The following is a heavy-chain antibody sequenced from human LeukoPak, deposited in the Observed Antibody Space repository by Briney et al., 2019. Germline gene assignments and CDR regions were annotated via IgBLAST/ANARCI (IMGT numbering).Heavy chain of an antibody. J-gene: IGHJ6*03. CDR2: ISYSGST. Sequence: SETLSLTCTVSGGSVSSGYHYWSWIRQPPGKNLEWIGYISYSGSTSYNPSLESRVSISVDTSENQFSPKLNSVTAADTAIYYCARVTPGYTGGGADYYYMDVWGKGTTVTVSS. D-gene: IGHD6-25*01. V-gene: IGHV4-30-4*08. CDR3: ARVTPGYTGGGADYYYMDV. CDR1: GGSVSSGYHY.